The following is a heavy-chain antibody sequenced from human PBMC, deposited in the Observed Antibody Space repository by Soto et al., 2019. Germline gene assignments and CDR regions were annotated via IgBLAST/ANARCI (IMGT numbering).Heavy chain of an antibody. D-gene: IGHD3-3*01. V-gene: IGHV3-21*01. CDR3: ASLQTGTIFGVANYYYMDV. CDR2: ISSSSSYI. J-gene: IGHJ6*03. CDR1: GFTFSSYS. Sequence: GGSLRLSCAASGFTFSSYSMNWVRQAPGKGLEWVSSISSSSSYIYYADSVKGRFTISRDNAKNSLYLQMNSLRAEDTAVYYCASLQTGTIFGVANYYYMDVWGKGTTVTVSS.